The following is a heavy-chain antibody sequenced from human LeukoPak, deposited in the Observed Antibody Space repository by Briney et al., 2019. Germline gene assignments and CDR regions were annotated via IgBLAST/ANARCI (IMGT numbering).Heavy chain of an antibody. J-gene: IGHJ4*02. V-gene: IGHV1-2*02. CDR1: GYTFTGYY. D-gene: IGHD3-22*01. CDR2: INPNSGGT. CDR3: ASDSQTYDSSGDFDY. Sequence: ASVTVSCKASGYTFTGYYMHWVRQAPGQGLEWMGWINPNSGGTNYAQKMQGRVTMTRDTSISTAYMELSRLRSDATAVYYCASDSQTYDSSGDFDYWGQGTLVTVSS.